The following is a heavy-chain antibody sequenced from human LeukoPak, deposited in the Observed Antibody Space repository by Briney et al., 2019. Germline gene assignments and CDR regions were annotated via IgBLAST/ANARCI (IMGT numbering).Heavy chain of an antibody. CDR1: GGSISSGSYY. CDR3: AREVIAGQLNWFDP. CDR2: IYYSGST. J-gene: IGHJ5*02. V-gene: IGHV4-61*01. Sequence: SETLSLTCTVSGGSISSGSYYWTWIRQPPGKGLEWIGYIYYSGSTNYNPSLKSRVTISVDTSKNQFSLKLSSVTAADTAVYYCAREVIAGQLNWFDPWGQGTLVTVSS. D-gene: IGHD2/OR15-2a*01.